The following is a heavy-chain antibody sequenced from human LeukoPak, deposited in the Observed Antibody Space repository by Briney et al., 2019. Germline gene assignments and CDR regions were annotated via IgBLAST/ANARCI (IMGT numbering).Heavy chain of an antibody. CDR3: AKDATPALGTVYMDV. CDR2: IKQDGSEK. J-gene: IGHJ6*03. V-gene: IGHV3-7*01. CDR1: GFTFSNYN. D-gene: IGHD6-13*01. Sequence: GGSLRLSCVASGFTFSNYNMNWVRQAPGKGLEWVANIKQDGSEKYYVDSVKGRFTISRDNAKNSLYLQMNSLRAEDTAVYYCAKDATPALGTVYMDVWGKGTTVTISS.